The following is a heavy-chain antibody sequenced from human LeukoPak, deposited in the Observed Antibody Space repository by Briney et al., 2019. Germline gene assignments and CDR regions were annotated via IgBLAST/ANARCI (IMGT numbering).Heavy chain of an antibody. V-gene: IGHV4-61*02. Sequence: PSQTLSLTCSVSGGSFSSVTLYWSWIRQPAGKGLEWIGRGNARGSTDSNPSLRSRVTVSVDTSKNQVSLRLSSVTAADTAVYYCARESTGTGRYNWYDLWGQGTQVTVSS. CDR2: GNARGST. CDR3: ARESTGTGRYNWYDL. J-gene: IGHJ4*02. D-gene: IGHD5-24*01. CDR1: GGSFSSVTLY.